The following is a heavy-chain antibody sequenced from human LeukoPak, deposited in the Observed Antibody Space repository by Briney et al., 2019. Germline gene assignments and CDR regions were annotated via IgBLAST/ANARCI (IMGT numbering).Heavy chain of an antibody. CDR1: GYTFTNYG. CDR2: ISALNGNI. V-gene: IGHV1-18*01. Sequence: GASVKVSCKASGYTFTNYGISWVRQAPGQGLEWMGWISALNGNINYAQKFQGRVTMTRDTSISTAYMELSRLRSDDTAVYYCAREPRFGESTRPHYYYYYMDVWGKGTTVTVSS. J-gene: IGHJ6*03. CDR3: AREPRFGESTRPHYYYYYMDV. D-gene: IGHD3-10*01.